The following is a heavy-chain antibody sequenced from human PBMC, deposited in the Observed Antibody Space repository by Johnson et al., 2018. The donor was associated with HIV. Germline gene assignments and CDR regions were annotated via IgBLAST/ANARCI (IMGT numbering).Heavy chain of an antibody. CDR1: GFTVSSNY. CDR3: GRAVMVRNYETMGAFDT. V-gene: IGHV3-20*04. Sequence: VQVVESGGGLVKPGGSLRLSCAASGFTVSSNYMSWVLQAPGKGLEWVSGMNWNGGSTGYADSVKGRCTISRDNAKSSLYLQMNSLRVEDRAVYYCGRAVMVRNYETMGAFDTWGQGTMVTVSS. J-gene: IGHJ3*02. D-gene: IGHD3-10*01. CDR2: MNWNGGST.